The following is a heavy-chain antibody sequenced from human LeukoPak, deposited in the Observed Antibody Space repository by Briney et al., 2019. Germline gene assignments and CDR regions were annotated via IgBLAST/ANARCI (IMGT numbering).Heavy chain of an antibody. Sequence: RGESLKISCKGSGYSFTSYWIGWVRQMPGKGLEYMGIIYPFDSETRYSPSFQGQVTISADKSISTAYLQWSSLKASDSAIYYCARRRPKDARYVVVVPAAMGGWFDPWGQGTLVTVSS. J-gene: IGHJ5*02. CDR2: IYPFDSET. V-gene: IGHV5-51*01. D-gene: IGHD2-2*01. CDR1: GYSFTSYW. CDR3: ARRRPKDARYVVVVPAAMGGWFDP.